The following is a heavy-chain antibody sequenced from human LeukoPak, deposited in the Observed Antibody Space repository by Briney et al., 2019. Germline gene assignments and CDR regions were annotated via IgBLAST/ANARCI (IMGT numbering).Heavy chain of an antibody. CDR3: ARGPETDWGSPPDAFDI. CDR2: MNPNSGNT. V-gene: IGHV1-8*01. CDR1: GYTFTSYD. Sequence: ASVKVSCKASGYTFTSYDINWVRQATGQGLEWMGWMNPNSGNTGYAQKFQGRVTMTRNTSISTAYMELSSLRSEDTAVYYCARGPETDWGSPPDAFDIWGQGTMVTVSS. D-gene: IGHD7-27*01. J-gene: IGHJ3*02.